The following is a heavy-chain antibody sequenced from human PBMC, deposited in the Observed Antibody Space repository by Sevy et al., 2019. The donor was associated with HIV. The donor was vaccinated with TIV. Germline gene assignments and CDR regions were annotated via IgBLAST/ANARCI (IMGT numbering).Heavy chain of an antibody. V-gene: IGHV4-39*01. CDR1: GGSISSSSYY. CDR3: ARHGASMVRGVTQNCFDP. CDR2: IYYSGST. J-gene: IGHJ5*02. D-gene: IGHD3-10*01. Sequence: SETLSLTCIVSGGSISSSSYYWGWIRQPPGKGLEWIASIYYSGSTYDNPSLKSRVTISVDTSKNQFSLKLSSVTAADTAVYYCARHGASMVRGVTQNCFDPWGQGTLVTVSS.